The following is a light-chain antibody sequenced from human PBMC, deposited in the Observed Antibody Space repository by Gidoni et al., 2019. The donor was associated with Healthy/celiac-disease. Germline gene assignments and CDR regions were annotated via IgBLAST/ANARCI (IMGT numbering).Light chain of an antibody. V-gene: IGLV3-21*02. CDR2: GDS. J-gene: IGLJ2*01. CDR1: KIGSKR. Sequence: SYVLTQPHSVSVAPGQTARITCGGNKIGSKRVPWYQQKPGQAPVLVFYGDSDRASGIPERFSGSNSVNTATLTIGRVEAGDEAYYYCQVWDSSSDEGLFGGGTKLTVL. CDR3: QVWDSSSDEGL.